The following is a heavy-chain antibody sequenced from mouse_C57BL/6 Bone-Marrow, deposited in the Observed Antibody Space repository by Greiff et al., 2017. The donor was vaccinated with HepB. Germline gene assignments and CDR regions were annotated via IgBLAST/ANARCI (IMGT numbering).Heavy chain of an antibody. J-gene: IGHJ1*03. CDR1: GYTFTSYW. CDR3: AREGGVITTVDWYVDV. D-gene: IGHD1-1*01. V-gene: IGHV1-55*01. Sequence: QVQLQQPGAELVKPGASVKMSCKASGYTFTSYWITWVKQRPGQGLEWIGDIYPGSGSTNYNEKFKSKATLTVDTSSSTAYMQLSSLTSEDSAVYYCAREGGVITTVDWYVDVWGTGTTVTVSS. CDR2: IYPGSGST.